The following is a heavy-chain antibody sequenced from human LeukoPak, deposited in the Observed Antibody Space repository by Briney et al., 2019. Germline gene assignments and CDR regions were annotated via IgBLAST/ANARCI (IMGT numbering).Heavy chain of an antibody. V-gene: IGHV4-34*01. CDR1: GGSISSYY. D-gene: IGHD3-22*01. CDR2: INHSGST. J-gene: IGHJ4*02. Sequence: SETLSLTCTVSGGSISSYYWSWIRQPPGKGLEWIGEINHSGSTNYNPSLKSRVTISVDTSKNQFSLKLSSVTAADTAVYYCARRITMIVVVIPRFGYFDYWGQGTLVTVSS. CDR3: ARRITMIVVVIPRFGYFDY.